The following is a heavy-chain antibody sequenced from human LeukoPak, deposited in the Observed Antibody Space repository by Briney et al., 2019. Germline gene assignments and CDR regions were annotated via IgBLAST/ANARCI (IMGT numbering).Heavy chain of an antibody. CDR2: ISYDGSNK. CDR3: ARDNGGYEDY. Sequence: GGSLRLSCAASGFTFNYYAMHWVRQAPGKGLEWVAVISYDGSNKYYADSVKGRFTISRDNSKNTLYLQMNSLRAEDTAVYYCARDNGGYEDYWGQGTLVTVSS. V-gene: IGHV3-30-3*01. J-gene: IGHJ4*02. D-gene: IGHD2-8*01. CDR1: GFTFNYYA.